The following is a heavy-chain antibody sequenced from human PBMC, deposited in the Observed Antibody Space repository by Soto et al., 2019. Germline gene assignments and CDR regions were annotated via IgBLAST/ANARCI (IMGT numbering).Heavy chain of an antibody. CDR1: GDSVSSNSAA. Sequence: QVQLQQSGPGLVKPSQTLSLTCAISGDSVSSNSAAWNWISQSPSGGLEWLGRTYYRSRWYNDYAVSVRSRITINPDTSENQFSLHLNSVTPEDTAVYYCAGTTSLQWYYMDVWGKGTTVTVSS. CDR2: TYYRSRWYN. CDR3: AGTTSLQWYYMDV. D-gene: IGHD1-7*01. J-gene: IGHJ6*03. V-gene: IGHV6-1*01.